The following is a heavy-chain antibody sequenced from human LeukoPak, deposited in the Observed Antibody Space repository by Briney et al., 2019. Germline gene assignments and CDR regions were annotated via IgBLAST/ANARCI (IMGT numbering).Heavy chain of an antibody. CDR1: GYTFTTYY. D-gene: IGHD1-7*01. V-gene: IGHV1-46*01. CDR3: ARGNWNYAALDY. Sequence: ASVTVSCKASGYTFTTYYMHWVRQAPGQGLEWMGIINPSGGSTSYAQKFQGRVTMTRDMSTSTVYMELSSLRSEDTAVYYCARGNWNYAALDYWGQGTLVTVSS. CDR2: INPSGGST. J-gene: IGHJ4*02.